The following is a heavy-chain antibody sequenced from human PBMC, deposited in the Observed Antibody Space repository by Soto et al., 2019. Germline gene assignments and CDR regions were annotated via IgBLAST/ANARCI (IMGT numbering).Heavy chain of an antibody. CDR2: IDSDGSST. CDR1: GFTFSRFW. V-gene: IGHV3-74*01. J-gene: IGHJ5*02. CDR3: ARVGGYNWFDT. Sequence: EAQLVESGGGLVQPGGSLRLSCAASGFTFSRFWMHWVRQAPGKGLLWVSRIDSDGSSTNYADSVKGRFTVSRDNAKNTLYLQMNSLRAEDTAVYYCARVGGYNWFDTWGQGTLVTVSS.